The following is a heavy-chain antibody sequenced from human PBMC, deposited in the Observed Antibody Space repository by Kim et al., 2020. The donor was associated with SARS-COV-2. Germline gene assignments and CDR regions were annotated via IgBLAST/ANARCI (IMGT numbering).Heavy chain of an antibody. V-gene: IGHV7-4-1*02. CDR2: INTITGNP. Sequence: ASVKVSCKASGYPFTSFAMNWVRQAPGQGLEWMGWINTITGNPTYAQGFTGRFVFSLDTSVNTAYLQISSLKTEDTAVYFCARDRRNDPDYWGHGTLVTVST. J-gene: IGHJ4*01. CDR3: ARDRRNDPDY. CDR1: GYPFTSFA. D-gene: IGHD1-1*01.